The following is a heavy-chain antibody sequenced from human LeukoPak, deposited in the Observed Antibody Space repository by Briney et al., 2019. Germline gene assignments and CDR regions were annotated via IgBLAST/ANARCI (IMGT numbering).Heavy chain of an antibody. Sequence: SGTLSLTCAVSGGSISSSNWWSWVRQPPGKGLEWIGEIYHSGSTNYNPSLKSRVTISVDKSKNQFSLKLSSVTAADTAVYYCARDSSGWYGSNWFDPWGQGTLVTVSS. J-gene: IGHJ5*02. D-gene: IGHD6-19*01. V-gene: IGHV4-4*02. CDR1: GGSISSSNW. CDR2: IYHSGST. CDR3: ARDSSGWYGSNWFDP.